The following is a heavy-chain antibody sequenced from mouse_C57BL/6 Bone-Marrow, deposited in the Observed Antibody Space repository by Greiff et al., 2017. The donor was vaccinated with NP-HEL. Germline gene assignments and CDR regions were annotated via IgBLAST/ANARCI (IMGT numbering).Heavy chain of an antibody. D-gene: IGHD2-4*01. Sequence: QVQLQQSGAELARPGASVKLSCKASGYTFTSYGISWVKQRTGQGLEWIGEIYPRSGNTYHNEKFKGKATLTADKSSSTAYMELRSLTSEDSAVYFCARSYDYAWFAYWGQGTLVTVSA. J-gene: IGHJ3*01. V-gene: IGHV1-81*01. CDR1: GYTFTSYG. CDR2: IYPRSGNT. CDR3: ARSYDYAWFAY.